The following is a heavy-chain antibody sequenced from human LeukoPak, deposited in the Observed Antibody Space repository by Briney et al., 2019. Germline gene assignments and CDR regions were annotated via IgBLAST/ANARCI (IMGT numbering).Heavy chain of an antibody. Sequence: PSETLSLTCTVSGGSISSYYWSWIRQPAGKGLEWIGRIYISGSTNYNPSLKSRVTMSVDTSKNQFSLKLSSVTAADTAVYYCARGGTAMVTGDYYYYYYMDVWGKGTTVTVSS. CDR2: IYISGST. V-gene: IGHV4-4*07. J-gene: IGHJ6*03. D-gene: IGHD5-18*01. CDR3: ARGGTAMVTGDYYYYYYMDV. CDR1: GGSISSYY.